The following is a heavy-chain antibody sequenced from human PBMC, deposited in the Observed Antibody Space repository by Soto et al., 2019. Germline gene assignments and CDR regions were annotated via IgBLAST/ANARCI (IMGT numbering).Heavy chain of an antibody. CDR1: GGSISSYY. D-gene: IGHD3-10*01. Sequence: QVQLQESGPGLVKPSETLSLTCTVSGGSISSYYWSWIRQPPGKGLEWIGYIYYSGSTNYNPSLKSRVTISVDTSKNQFSLKLSSVTAADTAVYYCARDGPRITMVRGVRAGSAFDIWGQGTMVTVSS. CDR3: ARDGPRITMVRGVRAGSAFDI. J-gene: IGHJ3*02. V-gene: IGHV4-59*01. CDR2: IYYSGST.